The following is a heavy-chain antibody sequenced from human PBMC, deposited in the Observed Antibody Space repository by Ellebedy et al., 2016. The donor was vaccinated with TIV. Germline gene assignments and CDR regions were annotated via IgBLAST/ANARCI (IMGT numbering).Heavy chain of an antibody. D-gene: IGHD5-12*01. CDR1: GFTFNNYA. V-gene: IGHV3-23*01. J-gene: IGHJ4*02. Sequence: PGGSLRLSCAASGFTFNNYAMTWVRQAPGKGLEWVSTISHSGGNTYYPDSVKGRFTISRDNSKYTLHLQINSLRAEDTAVYYCVKEFQATISGIDYWGQGTLATVSA. CDR2: ISHSGGNT. CDR3: VKEFQATISGIDY.